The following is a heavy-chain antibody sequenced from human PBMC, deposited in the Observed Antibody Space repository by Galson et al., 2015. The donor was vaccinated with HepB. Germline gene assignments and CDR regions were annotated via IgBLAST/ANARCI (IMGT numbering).Heavy chain of an antibody. Sequence: SVKVSCKASGYTFSDYPIHWVRQAPGQGLEWMGLINPSGGSTIYAQKFRGRVTMTRDTSTSTVYMNLSSLRFEDTALYYCVRVRHVTMFQEVRGDCFDPWGQGTLVTVSS. D-gene: IGHD3-10*01. CDR3: VRVRHVTMFQEVRGDCFDP. V-gene: IGHV1-46*03. CDR2: INPSGGST. J-gene: IGHJ5*02. CDR1: GYTFSDYP.